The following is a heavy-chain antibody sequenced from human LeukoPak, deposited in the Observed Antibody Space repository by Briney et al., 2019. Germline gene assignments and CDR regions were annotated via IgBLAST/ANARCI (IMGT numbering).Heavy chain of an antibody. D-gene: IGHD3-22*01. Sequence: GGSLRLSCAASGFTFSSYGMHWVRQAPGKGLEWVAFIRYDGSNKYYADSVKGRFTISRDNSKNTLYLQMNSLRAEDTAVYYCAKDDTYYYDSSGYYSGAFDIWGQGTMVTVSS. V-gene: IGHV3-30*02. J-gene: IGHJ3*02. CDR3: AKDDTYYYDSSGYYSGAFDI. CDR2: IRYDGSNK. CDR1: GFTFSSYG.